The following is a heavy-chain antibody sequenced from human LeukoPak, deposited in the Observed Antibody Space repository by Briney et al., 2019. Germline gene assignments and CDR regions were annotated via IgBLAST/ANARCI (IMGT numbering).Heavy chain of an antibody. J-gene: IGHJ4*02. CDR3: ARGEATICAQQRNLFSAGCGHQFDY. D-gene: IGHD5-24*01. Sequence: PGGSLRLSCAASGFTFSSYSMNWVRQAPGKGLEWDSYISSSSSTIYYADSVKGRFTISRDNAKNSLYLQMNSLRAEDTAVYYCARGEATICAQQRNLFSAGCGHQFDYWGQGTLVTVSS. V-gene: IGHV3-48*01. CDR1: GFTFSSYS. CDR2: ISSSSSTI.